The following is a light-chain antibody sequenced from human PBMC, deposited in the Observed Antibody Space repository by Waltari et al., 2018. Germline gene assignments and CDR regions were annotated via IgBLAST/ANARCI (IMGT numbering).Light chain of an antibody. J-gene: IGKJ5*01. V-gene: IGKV1-13*02. CDR2: DAS. CDR3: QQCLTYPQA. Sequence: AIQLTQSPSSLSASIGDRLTISCRASQGIRKGLAWYQQKPGQPPKLLIYDASTLDSGVPSRFSGSGSGTDFTLTISSLQPEDFATYYCQQCLTYPQAFGQGTRLEIK. CDR1: QGIRKG.